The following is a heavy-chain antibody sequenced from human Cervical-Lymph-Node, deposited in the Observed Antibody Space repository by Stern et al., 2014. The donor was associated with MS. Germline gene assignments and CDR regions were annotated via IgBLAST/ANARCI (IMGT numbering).Heavy chain of an antibody. J-gene: IGHJ4*02. Sequence: QVQLVESGPGLVKPSETLSLTCTVSGGSISRSTYYWGWIRQPPGKGLEWIGNIYYSGTTYYDPSLKSRVTISVHAATNQFSPKQNSVTAADTAVYYCARLTGIIDSWGQGTLVAVSS. V-gene: IGHV4-39*01. D-gene: IGHD5-24*01. CDR3: ARLTGIIDS. CDR2: IYYSGTT. CDR1: GGSISRSTYY.